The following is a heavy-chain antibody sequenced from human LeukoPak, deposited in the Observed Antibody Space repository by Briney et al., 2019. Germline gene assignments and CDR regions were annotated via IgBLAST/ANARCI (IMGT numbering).Heavy chain of an antibody. V-gene: IGHV3-23*01. D-gene: IGHD4-17*01. CDR1: GFTYTNYA. J-gene: IGHJ3*01. CDR3: ARDPNGDYIGAFEF. Sequence: GGSLRLSCAASGFTYTNYAVMWVRQAPGQGLEWVSAITSGGAPRYADSVKGRFTISRDNSKNTLYLQMNSLRAEDTAQYFCARDPNGDYIGAFEFWGQGTGVTVSS. CDR2: ITSGGAP.